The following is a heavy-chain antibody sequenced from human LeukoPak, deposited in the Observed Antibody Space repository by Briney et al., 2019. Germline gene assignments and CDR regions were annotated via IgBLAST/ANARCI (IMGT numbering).Heavy chain of an antibody. CDR1: GVSISSYY. D-gene: IGHD6-19*01. CDR2: IYYTGST. CDR3: ARGSYPGWYNGEFDY. V-gene: IGHV4-39*07. J-gene: IGHJ4*02. Sequence: SETLSLTCTVSGVSISSYYWGWIRQPPGKGLEWIGSIYYTGSTYYNPSLKTLVTISVDTSKSQFSLKLSSVTAADTAVYYCARGSYPGWYNGEFDYWGQGTLVIVSS.